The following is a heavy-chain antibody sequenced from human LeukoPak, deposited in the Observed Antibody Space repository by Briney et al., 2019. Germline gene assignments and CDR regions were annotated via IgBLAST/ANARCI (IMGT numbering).Heavy chain of an antibody. Sequence: PAGSLRLSCAASGFTFSSYAMSWVRQAPGKGLEWVSGISPSGDITYYADSVKGRFTISRDNSKNTLYLEVISLTAEDTAVYYCAKDDAWLRFGEWSQGTLVTVSS. D-gene: IGHD3-10*01. CDR3: AKDDAWLRFGE. CDR2: ISPSGDIT. J-gene: IGHJ4*02. V-gene: IGHV3-23*01. CDR1: GFTFSSYA.